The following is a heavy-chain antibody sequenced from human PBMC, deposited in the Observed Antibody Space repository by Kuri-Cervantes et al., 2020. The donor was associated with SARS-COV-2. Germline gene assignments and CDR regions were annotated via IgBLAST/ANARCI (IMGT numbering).Heavy chain of an antibody. CDR2: IYPGDSDT. J-gene: IGHJ6*03. V-gene: IGHV5-51*01. CDR3: ARRNYDFWSGYDYYYYYMDV. D-gene: IGHD3-3*01. Sequence: GGSLRLSCKGSGYSFTSYWIGWVRQMPGKGLEWMGIIYPGDSDTRYSPSFQGQVTISADKSISTAYLQWSSLKASDTAMYYCARRNYDFWSGYDYYYYYMDVWGKGTTVTVSS. CDR1: GYSFTSYW.